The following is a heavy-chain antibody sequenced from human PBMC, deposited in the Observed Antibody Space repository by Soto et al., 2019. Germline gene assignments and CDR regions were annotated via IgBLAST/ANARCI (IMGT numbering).Heavy chain of an antibody. CDR1: GITISNDW. J-gene: IGHJ6*02. CDR3: ARERTSKGGMDV. Sequence: PGGSLRLSCAASGITISNDWMNWGRHAPGKGLEWVSRIISGGTRVTYADSVKGRFTIARDNAKNTLYLEMRSLTAEDTAVYYWARERTSKGGMDVWGQGTTVTVSS. V-gene: IGHV3-74*01. CDR2: IISGGTRV.